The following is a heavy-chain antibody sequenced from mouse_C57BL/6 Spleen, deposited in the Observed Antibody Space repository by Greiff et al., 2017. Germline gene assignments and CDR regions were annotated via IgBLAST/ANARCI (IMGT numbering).Heavy chain of an antibody. J-gene: IGHJ4*01. Sequence: QVHVKQSGAELARPGASVKMSCKASGYTFTSYTMHWVKQRPGQGLEWIGYINPSSGYTKYNQKFKDKATLTADKSSSTAYMQLSSLTSEDSAVYYCARWDDGYYDAMDYWGQGTSVTVSS. CDR3: ARWDDGYYDAMDY. CDR1: GYTFTSYT. CDR2: INPSSGYT. V-gene: IGHV1-4*01. D-gene: IGHD2-3*01.